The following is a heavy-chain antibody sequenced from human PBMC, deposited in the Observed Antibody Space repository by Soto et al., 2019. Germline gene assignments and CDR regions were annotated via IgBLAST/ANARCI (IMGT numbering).Heavy chain of an antibody. Sequence: PGESLKISCAASGFTFISYAMHWVRQAPCKGLEWVAVISYDGSNKYYADSVKGRFTISRDNSKNTLYLQMNSLRAEDTAVYYCASGDSSRHYYGMDVWGQETTVTVSS. CDR3: ASGDSSRHYYGMDV. CDR1: GFTFISYA. V-gene: IGHV3-30-3*01. J-gene: IGHJ6*02. D-gene: IGHD3-22*01. CDR2: ISYDGSNK.